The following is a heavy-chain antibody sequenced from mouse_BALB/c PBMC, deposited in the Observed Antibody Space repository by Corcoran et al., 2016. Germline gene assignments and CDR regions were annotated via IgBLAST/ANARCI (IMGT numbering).Heavy chain of an antibody. V-gene: IGHV14-3*02. CDR3: ASYDGYSYARDY. D-gene: IGHD2-3*01. CDR1: GFNIKDTY. CDR2: IDPANGNT. J-gene: IGHJ4*01. Sequence: EVQLQQSGAELVKPGATVKLCCTASGFNIKDTYMHWVKQRPEQGLEWIGRIDPANGNTKYDPKFQGKATITADTSSNTAYLQLSSLTSEDTAVYYCASYDGYSYARDYWGQGTSVTVSS.